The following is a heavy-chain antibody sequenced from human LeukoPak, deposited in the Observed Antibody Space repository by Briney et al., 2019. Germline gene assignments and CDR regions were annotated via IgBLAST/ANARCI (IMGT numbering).Heavy chain of an antibody. CDR3: AKRGNPAVGHHYLDV. Sequence: GGSLRLSCAASGFTFSSYSMNWVRQAPGKGLEWVSSITISGGSTFYADSVMGRFTISRDNYKNTLYLQMNSLSAEDTAVYYCAKRGNPAVGHHYLDVWGKGTTVSVSS. D-gene: IGHD2-2*01. CDR2: ITISGGST. CDR1: GFTFSSYS. V-gene: IGHV3-23*01. J-gene: IGHJ6*03.